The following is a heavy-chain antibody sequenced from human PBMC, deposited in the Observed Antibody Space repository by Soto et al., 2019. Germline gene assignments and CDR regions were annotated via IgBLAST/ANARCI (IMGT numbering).Heavy chain of an antibody. CDR3: ARERTGDPTFFDY. CDR2: IYYSGSA. D-gene: IGHD1-1*01. CDR1: GGSVSSSNYY. J-gene: IGHJ4*02. Sequence: SETLSLTCTVSGGSVSSSNYYWSWIRQPPGKGLEGLGYIYYSGSASYNPSLKSRITVSVDTSKNQFSLKLSSVTAADTAVYYCARERTGDPTFFDYWGQGTLVTVSS. V-gene: IGHV4-61*01.